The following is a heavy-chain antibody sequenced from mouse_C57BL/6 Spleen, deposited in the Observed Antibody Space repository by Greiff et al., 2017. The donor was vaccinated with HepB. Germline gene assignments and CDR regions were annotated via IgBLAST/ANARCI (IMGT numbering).Heavy chain of an antibody. CDR3: ARSLYYGTY. CDR1: GYTFTSYW. J-gene: IGHJ3*01. D-gene: IGHD1-1*01. V-gene: IGHV1-64*01. Sequence: QVQLQQPGAELVKPGASVKLSCKASGYTFTSYWMHWVKQRPGQGLEWIGMIHPNSGSTNYNEKFKSKATLTVDKSSSTAYMQLSSLTSEDSAVYYCARSLYYGTYWGQGTLVTVSA. CDR2: IHPNSGST.